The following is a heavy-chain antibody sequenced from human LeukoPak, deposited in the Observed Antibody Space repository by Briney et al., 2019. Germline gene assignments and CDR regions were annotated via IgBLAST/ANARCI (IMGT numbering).Heavy chain of an antibody. D-gene: IGHD5-18*01. V-gene: IGHV3-30*18. CDR1: GFTFSSYG. CDR3: AKDRLYSYGTFDY. J-gene: IGHJ4*02. CDR2: ISYDGSNK. Sequence: GGSLRLSCAASGFTFSSYGMHWVRQAPGKGLEWVAVISYDGSNKYYADSVKGRFTISRDNSKNTLYLQMNSLRAEDTAVYYCAKDRLYSYGTFDYWGQGTLVTVSS.